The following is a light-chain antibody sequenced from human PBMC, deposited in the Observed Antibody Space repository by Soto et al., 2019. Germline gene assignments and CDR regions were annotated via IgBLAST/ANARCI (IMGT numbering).Light chain of an antibody. V-gene: IGKV2-28*01. CDR3: VQALQTIFS. CDR2: LGS. J-gene: IGKJ3*01. Sequence: DIVMTQSPLSLPVTPGEPASISCRSSQSLLHSNGYNYLDWYLQKPGQSPQLLISLGSNRASGVPERFSGSGSGTDFTLRNSRVEAEDVGVYYCVQALQTIFSFGPGTKVYI. CDR1: QSLLHSNGYNY.